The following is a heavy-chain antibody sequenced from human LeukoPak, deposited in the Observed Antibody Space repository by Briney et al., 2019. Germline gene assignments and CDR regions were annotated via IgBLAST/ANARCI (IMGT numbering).Heavy chain of an antibody. CDR3: ARGMVGATYFDY. CDR1: GFTFSDYY. CDR2: IWYDGINK. V-gene: IGHV3-33*08. D-gene: IGHD1-26*01. J-gene: IGHJ4*02. Sequence: GGSLRLSCAASGFTFSDYYMSWIRQAPGKGLEWVAVIWYDGINKYYADSVKGRFTISRDNSKNTLYLQMNGLRAEDTAVYYCARGMVGATYFDYWGQGTLVTVSS.